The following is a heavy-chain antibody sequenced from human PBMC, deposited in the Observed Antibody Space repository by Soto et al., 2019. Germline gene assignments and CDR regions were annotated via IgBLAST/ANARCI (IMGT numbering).Heavy chain of an antibody. CDR2: INPSGGSA. J-gene: IGHJ4*02. Sequence: ASVKVSCKASGYTFTAYFMHWVRQAPGQGLEWIGIINPSGGSANYAQRFQGRVALTWDTSTSTVYMDLSSLTSDDTAMYYCARAPFSTSSFFFDYWGQGTLVTV. D-gene: IGHD6-6*01. V-gene: IGHV1-46*01. CDR1: GYTFTAYF. CDR3: ARAPFSTSSFFFDY.